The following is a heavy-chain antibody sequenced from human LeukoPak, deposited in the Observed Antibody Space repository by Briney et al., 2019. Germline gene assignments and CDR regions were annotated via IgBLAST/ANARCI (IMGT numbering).Heavy chain of an antibody. V-gene: IGHV1-2*02. CDR1: GYTFTGYY. Sequence: GASVKVSCKASGYTFTGYYMHWVRQAPGQGLEWMGWINPNSGGTNYAQKFQGRVTMTRDTSTSTAYMELSRLRSDDTAVYYCARFTYYYDSSGYYVPTIAAFDIWGQGTMVTVSS. D-gene: IGHD3-22*01. CDR3: ARFTYYYDSSGYYVPTIAAFDI. J-gene: IGHJ3*02. CDR2: INPNSGGT.